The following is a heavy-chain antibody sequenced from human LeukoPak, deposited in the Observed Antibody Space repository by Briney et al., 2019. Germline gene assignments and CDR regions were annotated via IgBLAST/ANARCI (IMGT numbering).Heavy chain of an antibody. CDR1: GYSFTGYY. D-gene: IGHD1-7*01. V-gene: IGHV1-2*02. J-gene: IGHJ4*02. CDR3: ARGSLQLPRSVCDY. Sequence: ASVKVSCKASGYSFTGYYMHWVRQAPGQGLEWMGWMNPNSGGTIYAQKFQGRVTMTRDTSISTAYMELSSLRSDDTAIYYCARGSLQLPRSVCDYWGQGTLVTVSS. CDR2: MNPNSGGT.